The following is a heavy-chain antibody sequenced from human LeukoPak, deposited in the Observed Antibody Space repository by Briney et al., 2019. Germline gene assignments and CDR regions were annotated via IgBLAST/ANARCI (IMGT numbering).Heavy chain of an antibody. J-gene: IGHJ3*02. CDR2: IYYSGST. V-gene: IGHV4-59*08. CDR3: ARLWTTVTTGAFDI. D-gene: IGHD4-17*01. Sequence: SETLSLTCTVSGGSISSYYWSWIRQPPGKGLEWIGYIYYSGSTNYNPSLKSRVTISVDTSKNQFSLKLSSVTAADTAVYYCARLWTTVTTGAFDIWGQGTMVTVSS. CDR1: GGSISSYY.